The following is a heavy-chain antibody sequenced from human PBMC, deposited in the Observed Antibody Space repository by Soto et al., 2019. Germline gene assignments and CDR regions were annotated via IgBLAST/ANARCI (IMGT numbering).Heavy chain of an antibody. CDR3: ARDLGYCSGGSCYSSGRSDAFDI. CDR2: ISAYNGNT. V-gene: IGHV1-18*01. Sequence: ASVKVSCKASGYTFTSYGISWVRQAPGQGLEWMGWISAYNGNTNYAQKLQGRVTMTTDTSTSTAYMELRSLRSDDTAVYYCARDLGYCSGGSCYSSGRSDAFDIWGQGTMVTVS. CDR1: GYTFTSYG. D-gene: IGHD2-15*01. J-gene: IGHJ3*02.